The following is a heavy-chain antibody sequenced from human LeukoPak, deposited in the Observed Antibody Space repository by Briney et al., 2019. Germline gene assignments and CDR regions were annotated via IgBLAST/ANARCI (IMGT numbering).Heavy chain of an antibody. CDR3: ARCLPMTGTGPHCYDT. D-gene: IGHD1-7*01. V-gene: IGHV4-59*01. CDR1: GASITSYY. J-gene: IGHJ5*02. CDR2: MFHSGST. Sequence: SETMSLTSTVSGASITSYYWSWIRQPPGKGLDWIGYMFHSGSTDYNPSLKSRVTISVDTSKNQFSLKLNSVTAADTAVYYCARCLPMTGTGPHCYDTWGQGTLVTVSS.